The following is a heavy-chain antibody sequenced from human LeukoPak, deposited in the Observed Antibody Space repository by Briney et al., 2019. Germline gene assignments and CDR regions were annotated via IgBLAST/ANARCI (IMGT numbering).Heavy chain of an antibody. J-gene: IGHJ4*02. V-gene: IGHV4-34*01. CDR2: INHSGST. CDR3: ARTDYDFWSGSVSYYFDY. CDR1: GGSFSGYY. Sequence: SETLSLTCAVYGGSFSGYYWSWIRQPPGKGLEWIGEINHSGSTNYNPSLKSRVTISVDTSKNQFSLKLSSVTAADTAVYYCARTDYDFWSGSVSYYFDYWGQGTLVTVSS. D-gene: IGHD3-3*01.